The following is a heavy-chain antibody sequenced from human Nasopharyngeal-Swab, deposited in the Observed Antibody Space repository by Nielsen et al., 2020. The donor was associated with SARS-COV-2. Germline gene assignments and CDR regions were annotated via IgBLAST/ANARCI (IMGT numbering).Heavy chain of an antibody. CDR1: GFTFSSYA. D-gene: IGHD3-16*02. Sequence: LKISCAASGFTFSSYAMHWVRQAPGKGLEWVAVISYDGSNKYYADSVKGRFTISRDNSKNTLYLQMNSLSAEDTAVYYCASSYDYVWGSYRQPYWGQGTLVTVSS. CDR2: ISYDGSNK. V-gene: IGHV3-30-3*01. J-gene: IGHJ4*02. CDR3: ASSYDYVWGSYRQPY.